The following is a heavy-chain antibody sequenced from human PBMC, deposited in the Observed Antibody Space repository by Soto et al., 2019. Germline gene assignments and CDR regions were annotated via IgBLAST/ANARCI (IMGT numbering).Heavy chain of an antibody. CDR1: GFTFTSSA. V-gene: IGHV1-58*01. CDR3: AAGASGFPHI. J-gene: IGHJ3*02. D-gene: IGHD3-3*01. CDR2: IVVGSGNT. Sequence: ASVKVSCKASGFTFTSSAVQRVRQARGQRLEWIGWIVVGSGNTNYAQKFQERVTITRDMSTSTDYMELRSLRSEDTAVYYCAAGASGFPHIWGQGTMVTVSS.